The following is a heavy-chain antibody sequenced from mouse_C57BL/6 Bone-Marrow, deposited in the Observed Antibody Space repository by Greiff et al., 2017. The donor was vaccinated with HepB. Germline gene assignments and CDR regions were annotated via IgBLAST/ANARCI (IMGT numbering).Heavy chain of an antibody. CDR1: GFNIKDDY. CDR2: IDPENGDT. J-gene: IGHJ4*01. V-gene: IGHV14-4*01. Sequence: EVKLQESGAELVRPGASVKLSCTASGFNIKDDYMHWVKQRPEQGLEWIGWIDPENGDTEYASKFQGKATITADTSSNTAYLQLSSLTSEDTAVYYCTTRRHFYAMDYWGQGTSVTVSS. CDR3: TTRRHFYAMDY.